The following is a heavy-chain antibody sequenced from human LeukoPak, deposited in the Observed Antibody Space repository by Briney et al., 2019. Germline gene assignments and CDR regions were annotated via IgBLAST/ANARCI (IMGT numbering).Heavy chain of an antibody. CDR1: GYTFTGYY. CDR3: ARGRNDYESVDFPLMLY. CDR2: INPNSGGT. J-gene: IGHJ4*02. Sequence: GASVKVSCKASGYTFTGYYMHWVRQAPGQGLEWMGWINPNSGGTNYAQKFQGWVTMTRDKSISTVYMELSSLRSEDTAVYYCARGRNDYESVDFPLMLYWGQGTLVTVSS. V-gene: IGHV1-2*04. D-gene: IGHD3-22*01.